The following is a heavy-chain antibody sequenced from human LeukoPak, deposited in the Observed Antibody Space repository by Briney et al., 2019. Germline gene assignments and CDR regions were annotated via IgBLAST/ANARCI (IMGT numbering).Heavy chain of an antibody. D-gene: IGHD6-13*01. CDR3: AKDLLLQQVARCFDY. Sequence: PGGSLRLSCAASGFTFSTYAMSWVRQAPGKGLEWVSVISNSGSSTHYADSVKGRFSISRDNSRNTLYLQMNSLRTDDTAVYYCAKDLLLQQVARCFDYWGQGTLVTVSS. CDR1: GFTFSTYA. CDR2: ISNSGSST. V-gene: IGHV3-23*01. J-gene: IGHJ4*02.